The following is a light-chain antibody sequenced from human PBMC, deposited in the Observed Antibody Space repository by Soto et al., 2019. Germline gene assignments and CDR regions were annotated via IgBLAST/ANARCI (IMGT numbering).Light chain of an antibody. CDR3: QQDDRPPRT. CDR1: QDINKN. Sequence: DIQMDRYPSSLCASVVDGVPITCQASQDINKNLSWYQQKPGKAPKLLIYDASDLETGVPSCFSGSGSGTGLSFTITSRQAHAISTHYCQQDDRPPRTLGQGTRLEIK. V-gene: IGKV1-33*01. CDR2: DAS. J-gene: IGKJ5*01.